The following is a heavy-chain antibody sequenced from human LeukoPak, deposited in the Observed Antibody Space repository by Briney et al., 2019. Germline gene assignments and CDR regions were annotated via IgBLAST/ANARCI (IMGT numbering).Heavy chain of an antibody. V-gene: IGHV7-4-1*02. D-gene: IGHD3-10*01. J-gene: IGHJ6*02. CDR2: INTNTGNP. Sequence: GASVKVSCKASGYTFTSYAMNWVRQAPGQGLEWMGWINTNTGNPTYAQGFTGRFVFSLDASVSTAYLQISSLKAEDTAVYYCAISRMVRGVMTYYYYGMDVWGQGTTVTVSS. CDR3: AISRMVRGVMTYYYYGMDV. CDR1: GYTFTSYA.